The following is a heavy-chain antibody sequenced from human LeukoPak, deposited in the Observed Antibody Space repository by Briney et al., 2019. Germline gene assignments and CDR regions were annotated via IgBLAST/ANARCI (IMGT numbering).Heavy chain of an antibody. CDR3: ARALVGGAFDL. CDR2: IYDTGST. Sequence: SETLSLTCTVSGGPISSGTYYWAWIRQPPGEGLEWIGNIYDTGSTSSNPSLKSRVTMSRDMPKNQFSLKVTSVTAADTAVYYCARALVGGAFDLWGQGTMVTVSS. CDR1: GGPISSGTYY. V-gene: IGHV4-39*07. J-gene: IGHJ3*01. D-gene: IGHD3-16*01.